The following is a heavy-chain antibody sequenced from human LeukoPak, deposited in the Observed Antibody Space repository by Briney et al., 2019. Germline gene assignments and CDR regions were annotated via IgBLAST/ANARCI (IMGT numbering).Heavy chain of an antibody. J-gene: IGHJ3*02. V-gene: IGHV1-69*13. CDR3: ARDGLAYCGGDCYDAFDI. D-gene: IGHD2-21*02. CDR2: IIPIFGTA. Sequence: ASVKVSCKASGGTFSSYAISWVRQAPGQGLEWMGGIIPIFGTANYAQKFQGRVTITADESTSTAYMELSSLSSEDTAVYYCARDGLAYCGGDCYDAFDIWGQGTMVTVSS. CDR1: GGTFSSYA.